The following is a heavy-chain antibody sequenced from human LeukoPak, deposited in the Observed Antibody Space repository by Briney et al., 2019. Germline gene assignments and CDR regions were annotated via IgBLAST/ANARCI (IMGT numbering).Heavy chain of an antibody. CDR2: ISYDGGNK. Sequence: QPGGSLRLSCAASGFTFSSYGMHWVRQAPGKGLEWVAVISYDGGNKYYADSVKGRFTISRDNSKNTLYLQMNSLRAEDTAVYYCAKGPSGFDYWGQGTLVTVSS. CDR1: GFTFSSYG. V-gene: IGHV3-30*18. CDR3: AKGPSGFDY. J-gene: IGHJ4*02. D-gene: IGHD6-19*01.